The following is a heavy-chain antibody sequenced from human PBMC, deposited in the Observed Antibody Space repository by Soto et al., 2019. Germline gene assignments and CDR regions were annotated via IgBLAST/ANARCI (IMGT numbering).Heavy chain of an antibody. J-gene: IGHJ3*02. D-gene: IGHD3-22*01. CDR2: IDWDDDK. V-gene: IGHV2-70*01. CDR1: GFSLSTSGMC. CDR3: ARIRSYYDSSGPPHDPFDI. Sequence: SGPTLVNPTQTLTLTCTFSGFSLSTSGMCVSWIRQPPGKALEWLAPIDWDDDKYYSTSLKTRLTISKDTSKNQVVLTMTNMDPVDTATYYCARIRSYYDSSGPPHDPFDIWGPVTMVTVSS.